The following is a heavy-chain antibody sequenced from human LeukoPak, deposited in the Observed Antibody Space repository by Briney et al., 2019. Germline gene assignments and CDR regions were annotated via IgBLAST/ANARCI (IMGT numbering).Heavy chain of an antibody. CDR1: GFTFEDYG. D-gene: IGHD3-3*01. Sequence: GGSLRLSCAASGFTFEDYGMSWVRQALGKGLEWVSGINWNGGSTDYADSVKGRFTISRDNTKNSLYLQMNSLRAADTALYYCARFRRQSGYYYSDYWGQGTLVTVSS. V-gene: IGHV3-20*04. CDR3: ARFRRQSGYYYSDY. CDR2: INWNGGST. J-gene: IGHJ4*02.